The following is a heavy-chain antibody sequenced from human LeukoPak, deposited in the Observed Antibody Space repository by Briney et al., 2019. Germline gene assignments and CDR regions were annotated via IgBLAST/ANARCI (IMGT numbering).Heavy chain of an antibody. Sequence: ASVKVSCKASGYTFTGYYMHWVRQAPGQGLEWMGIINPSGGSTSYAQKFQGRVTMTRDMSTSTVYMELSSLRSEDTAVYYCAREIGYDSWSGYYASYYYYMDVWGKGTTVTVSS. V-gene: IGHV1-46*01. CDR3: AREIGYDSWSGYYASYYYYMDV. CDR1: GYTFTGYY. D-gene: IGHD3-3*01. CDR2: INPSGGST. J-gene: IGHJ6*03.